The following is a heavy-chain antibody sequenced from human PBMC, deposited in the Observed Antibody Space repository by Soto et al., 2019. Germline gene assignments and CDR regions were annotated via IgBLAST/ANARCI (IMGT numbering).Heavy chain of an antibody. J-gene: IGHJ4*02. CDR1: GFTFSSNA. V-gene: IGHV3-30*04. Sequence: QEQLVESGGDVVQPGRSLRLSCAASGFTFSSNAMHWVRQAPGKGLEWVAVISYDGRDQQYTDSVKGRFTISRDDSKNILYLQMNSLRDEDTALYYCARDKIQGAPDYLDSWGQGTLVTVSS. CDR3: ARDKIQGAPDYLDS. CDR2: ISYDGRDQ.